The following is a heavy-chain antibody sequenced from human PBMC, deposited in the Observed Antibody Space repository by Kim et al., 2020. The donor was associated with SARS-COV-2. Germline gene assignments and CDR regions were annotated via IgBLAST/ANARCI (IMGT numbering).Heavy chain of an antibody. CDR1: GGTFSSYA. Sequence: KVSCKASGGTFSSYAISWVRQAPGQGLEWMGGIIPIFGTANYAQKFQGRVTITADESTSTAYMELSSLRSEDTAVYYCASSLVAGTFAFDIWGQGTMVTVSS. CDR3: ASSLVAGTFAFDI. V-gene: IGHV1-69*01. J-gene: IGHJ3*02. D-gene: IGHD6-19*01. CDR2: IIPIFGTA.